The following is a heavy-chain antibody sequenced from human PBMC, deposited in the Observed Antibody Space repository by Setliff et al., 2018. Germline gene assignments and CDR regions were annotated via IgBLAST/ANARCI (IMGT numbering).Heavy chain of an antibody. D-gene: IGHD3-16*01. V-gene: IGHV4-34*01. CDR3: VRVPKIWVKGNYYSYYMDG. CDR1: GGSFSAHY. J-gene: IGHJ6*03. CDR2: IGYGETT. Sequence: PSETLSLNCGVYGGSFSAHYWSWIRQSPGKGLEWLGEIGYGETTKYNPSLKSRVIISIDKSKNQFSLELTSVTAADTAEYYCVRVPKIWVKGNYYSYYMDGWGNGTTVTVSS.